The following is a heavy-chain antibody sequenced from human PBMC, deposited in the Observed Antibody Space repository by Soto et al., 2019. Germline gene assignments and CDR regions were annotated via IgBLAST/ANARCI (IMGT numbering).Heavy chain of an antibody. J-gene: IGHJ5*02. CDR1: GGTFSSYT. CDR2: IIPILGIA. D-gene: IGHD6-13*01. CDR3: ARDLAAGDL. Sequence: ASVKVSCKASGGTFSSYTISWVRQAPGQGLEWMGRIIPILGIANYAQKFQGRVTLTSDTSTSTVYMELSSLRFEDTALFYCARDLAAGDLWGQGTLVTVSS. V-gene: IGHV1-69*04.